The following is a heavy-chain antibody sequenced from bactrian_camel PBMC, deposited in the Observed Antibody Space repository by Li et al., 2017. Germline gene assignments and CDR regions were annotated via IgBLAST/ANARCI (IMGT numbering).Heavy chain of an antibody. D-gene: IGHD6*01. J-gene: IGHJ4*01. V-gene: IGHV3S6*01. Sequence: HVQLVESGGGLVQPGGSLRLSCAASGFTFSRYGMNWVRQVPGKGLEWVSGIYSDGSKTYHTDSVKGRFAISRDDAKNALYLQLNSLKTEDTAMYYCTREDPGAGRADWGQGTQVTVS. CDR2: IYSDGSKT. CDR3: TREDPGAGRAD. CDR1: GFTFSRYG.